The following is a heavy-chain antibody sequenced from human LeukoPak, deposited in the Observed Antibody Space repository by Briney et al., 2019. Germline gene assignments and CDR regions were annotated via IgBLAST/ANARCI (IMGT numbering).Heavy chain of an antibody. J-gene: IGHJ4*02. V-gene: IGHV1-24*01. CDR1: GYTLTELS. CDR3: ATYYGSGRNYFDY. CDR2: FDPEDGET. Sequence: ASVKVSCKVSGYTLTELSMHWVRQAPGKGLEWMGGFDPEDGETIYAQKFQGRVTMTEDTSTDTAYMELSSLRSEDTAVYYCATYYGSGRNYFDYWGQGTLATVSS. D-gene: IGHD3-10*01.